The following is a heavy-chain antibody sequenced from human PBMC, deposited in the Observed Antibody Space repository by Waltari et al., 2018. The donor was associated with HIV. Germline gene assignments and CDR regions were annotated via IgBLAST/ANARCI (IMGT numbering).Heavy chain of an antibody. D-gene: IGHD3-3*01. V-gene: IGHV3-7*01. Sequence: EVQLVESGGGLVQPGGSLRLSGAAPGFTFSTYWITWVRQAPGKGLDWLANIKQDGSEKYYADSVKGLFTVSRDNNKKSLYLQMSSLRAEDTAVYYCARDLKDYDFWSPVDVWGQGTTVTVSS. CDR1: GFTFSTYW. CDR2: IKQDGSEK. J-gene: IGHJ6*02. CDR3: ARDLKDYDFWSPVDV.